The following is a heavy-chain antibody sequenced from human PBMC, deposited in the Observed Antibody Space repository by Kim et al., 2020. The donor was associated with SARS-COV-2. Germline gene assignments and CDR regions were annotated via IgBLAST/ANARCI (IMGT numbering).Heavy chain of an antibody. D-gene: IGHD3-10*01. CDR1: GFTFSSYW. J-gene: IGHJ6*02. Sequence: GGSLRLSCAASGFTFSSYWMHWVRQAPGKGLVWVSRINSDGSSTSYADSVKGRFTISRDNAKNTLYLQMNSLRAEDTAVYYCARGYYGSGSYWEYYYYGMDVWGQGSTVTVSS. V-gene: IGHV3-74*01. CDR2: INSDGSST. CDR3: ARGYYGSGSYWEYYYYGMDV.